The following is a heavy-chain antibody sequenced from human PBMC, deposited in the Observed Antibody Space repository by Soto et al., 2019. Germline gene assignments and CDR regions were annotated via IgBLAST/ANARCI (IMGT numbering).Heavy chain of an antibody. CDR1: GFTFSSYG. D-gene: IGHD2-15*01. J-gene: IGHJ6*02. CDR2: IWYDGSNK. Sequence: QVQLVESGGGVVQPGRSLRLSCAASGFTFSSYGMHWVRQAPGKGLEWVAVIWYDGSNKYYEDSVKGRFTISRDNSKNTLYLKMNSLRAEDTAVYYCARGPDIVVVVAATSNYGMDVWGPGTTVTVSS. CDR3: ARGPDIVVVVAATSNYGMDV. V-gene: IGHV3-33*01.